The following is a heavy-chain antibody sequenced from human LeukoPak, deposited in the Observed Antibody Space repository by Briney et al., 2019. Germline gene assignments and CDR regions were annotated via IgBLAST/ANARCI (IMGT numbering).Heavy chain of an antibody. CDR1: GGSISTSNW. D-gene: IGHD2-2*01. CDR2: IHHSGST. CDR3: ARRTQYASSISPDYYYAMDV. J-gene: IGHJ6*02. Sequence: SETLSLTCAVSGGSISTSNWWSWVRQPPGKGLEWIGEIHHSGSTNYNPSLKSRVTISVDKSKNEFSLELSSVTAADTAVYYRARRTQYASSISPDYYYAMDVWGQGTTVTVSS. V-gene: IGHV4-4*02.